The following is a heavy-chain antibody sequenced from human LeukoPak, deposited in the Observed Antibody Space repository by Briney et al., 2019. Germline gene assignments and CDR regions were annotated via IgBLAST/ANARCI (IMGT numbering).Heavy chain of an antibody. Sequence: PGGSLRLSCAASGFTFSNYAVMWVRQAPGQELEWVSAITSAGAPRYADSVKGRFTISRDNSKNTLYLQMNSLRAEDTAQYFCARDPNGDYIGAFEFWGQGTGVTVSS. CDR3: ARDPNGDYIGAFEF. CDR2: ITSAGAP. J-gene: IGHJ3*01. V-gene: IGHV3-23*01. D-gene: IGHD4-17*01. CDR1: GFTFSNYA.